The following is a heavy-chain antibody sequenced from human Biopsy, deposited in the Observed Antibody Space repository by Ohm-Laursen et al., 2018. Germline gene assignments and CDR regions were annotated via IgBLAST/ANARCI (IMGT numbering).Heavy chain of an antibody. D-gene: IGHD3-10*01. CDR2: IYYSWTT. J-gene: IGHJ4*02. Sequence: SETLSLTCTVSGGSIRSPDHRWNWVRRAPGKGLEWIGNIYYSWTTLYNPSLSRRVTMDLDTSSNQFSLKLKSVTSADTAVYFCARAYFYGLGTSNYFFDSWGQGALVTASS. CDR1: GGSIRSPDHR. CDR3: ARAYFYGLGTSNYFFDS. V-gene: IGHV4-39*01.